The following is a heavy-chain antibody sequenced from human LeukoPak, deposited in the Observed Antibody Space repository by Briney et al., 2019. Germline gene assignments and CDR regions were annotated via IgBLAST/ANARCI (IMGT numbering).Heavy chain of an antibody. CDR3: AKDKLRYSSGWYGAADY. D-gene: IGHD6-19*01. Sequence: GGSLRLSCAASGFTFSSYAMTWVRQAPGKGLEWVSSIRGSGDSTYYADSVKGRFTISRDNSKNTLYLQMNSLRAEDTAVYYCAKDKLRYSSGWYGAADYWGQGTLVTVSS. CDR1: GFTFSSYA. J-gene: IGHJ4*02. CDR2: IRGSGDST. V-gene: IGHV3-23*01.